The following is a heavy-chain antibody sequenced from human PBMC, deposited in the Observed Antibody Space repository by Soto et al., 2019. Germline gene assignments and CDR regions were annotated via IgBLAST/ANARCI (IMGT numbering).Heavy chain of an antibody. V-gene: IGHV1-69*13. D-gene: IGHD3-22*01. J-gene: IGHJ6*02. CDR3: ARPDEGGYSSNHHYYYALDV. CDR2: IIPIFDIT. Sequence: SVKVSCKASGGTFRSYSISWVRQAPGQGLEWMGGIIPIFDITNYAQKFQGRVTITADESTSTAYMELSSLGSDDTAVYYCARPDEGGYSSNHHYYYALDVWGQWTTVTVSS. CDR1: GGTFRSYS.